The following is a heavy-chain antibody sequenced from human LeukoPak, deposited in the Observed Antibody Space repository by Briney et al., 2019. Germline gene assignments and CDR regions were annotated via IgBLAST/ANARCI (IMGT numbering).Heavy chain of an antibody. D-gene: IGHD3-10*01. J-gene: IGHJ4*02. CDR3: ARGLKWFGELSFDY. V-gene: IGHV4-34*01. CDR1: GGAFSGYY. CDR2: INHSGST. Sequence: SETLSLTCAVYGGAFSGYYWSWIRQPPGKGLEWIGEINHSGSTNYNPSLKSRVTISVDTSKNQFSLKLSSVTAADTAVYYCARGLKWFGELSFDYWGQGTLVTVSS.